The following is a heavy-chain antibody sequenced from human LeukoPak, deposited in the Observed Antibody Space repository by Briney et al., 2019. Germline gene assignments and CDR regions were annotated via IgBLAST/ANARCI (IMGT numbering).Heavy chain of an antibody. CDR2: LYYTGTT. V-gene: IGHV4-59*13. J-gene: IGHJ6*02. CDR1: GASIRSYY. Sequence: PSETLSLTCNVSGASIRSYYWNWFRQPPGKGLEWIGYLYYTGTTSLNPSLKSRVTMSTDTTKNQFSLTVTSVTSADTAVYYCARGGAGRRPNFGVDVWGQGTTVTVSS. D-gene: IGHD6-25*01. CDR3: ARGGAGRRPNFGVDV.